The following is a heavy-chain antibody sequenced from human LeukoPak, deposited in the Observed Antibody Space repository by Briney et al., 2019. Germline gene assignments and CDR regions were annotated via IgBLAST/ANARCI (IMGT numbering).Heavy chain of an antibody. CDR2: VIPIFGTA. Sequence: ASVKVSCKASGGTFSSYAISWVRQAPGQGLEWMGGVIPIFGTANYAQKFQGRVTITTDDSTRTSYMELSSLRSEDTAVYYCVRADRYCSPTNCYYYFDYWGQGTLVTVSS. D-gene: IGHD2-2*01. CDR1: GGTFSSYA. CDR3: VRADRYCSPTNCYYYFDY. J-gene: IGHJ4*02. V-gene: IGHV1-69*05.